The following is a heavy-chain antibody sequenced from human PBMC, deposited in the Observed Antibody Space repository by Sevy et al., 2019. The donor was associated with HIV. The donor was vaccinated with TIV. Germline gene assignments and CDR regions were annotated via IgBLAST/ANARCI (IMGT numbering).Heavy chain of an antibody. CDR1: GFTFSSYS. V-gene: IGHV3-48*02. J-gene: IGHJ4*02. D-gene: IGHD2-2*01. CDR3: ARLSVPHYYDY. Sequence: GGSLRLSCAASGFTFSSYSMNWVRQAPGKGLEWVSYISSSSTIYYADSVKGRFTISRNNAQNSLYLQMNSLRDEDTAVYYCARLSVPHYYDYWGQRTLVTVSS. CDR2: ISSSSTI.